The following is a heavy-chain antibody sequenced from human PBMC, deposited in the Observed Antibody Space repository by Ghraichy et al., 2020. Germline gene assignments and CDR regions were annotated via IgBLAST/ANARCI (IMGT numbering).Heavy chain of an antibody. J-gene: IGHJ6*02. V-gene: IGHV3-30*03. CDR1: GFTFSSYG. CDR3: ARDTVVRGQGVYYYYGMDV. Sequence: GGSLRLSCAASGFTFSSYGMHWVRQAPGKGLEWVAVISYDGSNKYYADSVKGRFTISRDNSKNTLYLQMNSLRADDTAVYYLARDTVVRGQGVYYYYGMDVWGQGTTVTVSS. CDR2: ISYDGSNK. D-gene: IGHD3-10*01.